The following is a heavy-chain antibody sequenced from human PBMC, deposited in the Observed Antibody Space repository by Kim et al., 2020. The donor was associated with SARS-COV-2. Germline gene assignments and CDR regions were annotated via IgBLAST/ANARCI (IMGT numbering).Heavy chain of an antibody. V-gene: IGHV3-30*18. D-gene: IGHD2-21*01. J-gene: IGHJ4*02. CDR2: ISSGGSNT. Sequence: GGSLRLSCAASGFTFSSYAMAWVRQAPGKGLEWVAVISSGGSNTYYADSVKGRFTISRDNSKNTLYLQMNSLRAEDTAVYYCAKDRSEVRAISAFYYCGQGTLFPVSA. CDR3: AKDRSEVRAISAFYY. CDR1: GFTFSSYA.